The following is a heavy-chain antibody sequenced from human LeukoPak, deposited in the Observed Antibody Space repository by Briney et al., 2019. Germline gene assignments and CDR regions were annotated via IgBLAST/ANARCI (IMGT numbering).Heavy chain of an antibody. CDR1: GFTFSSYA. J-gene: IGHJ3*02. CDR2: ISYDGSNK. D-gene: IGHD4-17*01. CDR3: ARARTPVTYDAFDI. V-gene: IGHV3-30*04. Sequence: GGSLRLSCAASGFTFSSYAMHWARQAPGKGLEWVAVISYDGSNKYYADSVTGRFTISRDTSKNTLYLQMNSLRAEDTAVYYCARARTPVTYDAFDIWGQGTMVTVSS.